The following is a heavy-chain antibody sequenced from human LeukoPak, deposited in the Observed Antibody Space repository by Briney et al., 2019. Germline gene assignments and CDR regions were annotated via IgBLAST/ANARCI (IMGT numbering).Heavy chain of an antibody. CDR2: IYYSGST. CDR3: AIVRPYYYGSGSSEYYFDY. CDR1: GGSISSGGYY. J-gene: IGHJ4*02. V-gene: IGHV4-39*01. Sequence: SETLSLTCTVSGGSISSGGYYWSWIRQHPGKGLEWIGSIYYSGSTYYNPSLKSRVTISVDTSKNQFSLKLSSVTAAGTAVYYCAIVRPYYYGSGSSEYYFDYWGQGTLVTVSS. D-gene: IGHD3-10*01.